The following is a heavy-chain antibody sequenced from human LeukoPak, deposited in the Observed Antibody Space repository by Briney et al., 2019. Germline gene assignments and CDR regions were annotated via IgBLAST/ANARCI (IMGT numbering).Heavy chain of an antibody. Sequence: SQTLSLTSAISGDSVSSDSAAWNWVRQSPSRGLEWLGRTYYRSKWYNDYAVSVKSRITINPDTSKNQFSLQLKSVTPEDTAVYFCARDGGGRSDFDYWGQGTLVTVSS. CDR3: ARDGGGRSDFDY. CDR2: TYYRSKWYN. CDR1: GDSVSSDSAA. D-gene: IGHD3-16*01. V-gene: IGHV6-1*01. J-gene: IGHJ4*02.